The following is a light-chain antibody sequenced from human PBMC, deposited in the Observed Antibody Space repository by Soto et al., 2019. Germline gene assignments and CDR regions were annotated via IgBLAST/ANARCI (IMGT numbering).Light chain of an antibody. CDR2: AAS. V-gene: IGKV1-12*01. J-gene: IGKJ2*01. CDR3: QQANGFPYT. Sequence: DIPMTQSPSSVSASVGDRVTITCRASQGINIWLAWYQQKPGKAPNLLIYAASSLQSGVPSRFSGSGSGTDFTLTISSLQPEDFATYYCQQANGFPYTVGQGTKLQIK. CDR1: QGINIW.